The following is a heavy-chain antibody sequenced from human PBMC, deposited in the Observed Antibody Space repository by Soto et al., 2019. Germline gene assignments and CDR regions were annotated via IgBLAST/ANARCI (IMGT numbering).Heavy chain of an antibody. Sequence: GPLRISGAASVFTCSSSAMHWVHEAPGKGLEWVAVISYDGINKYYADSVKGRFTISRDNSKNTLYLQMNSLRAEDTAVYYCAREKTVTSMYYFDYWGQGTLVTVSS. D-gene: IGHD4-17*01. J-gene: IGHJ4*02. CDR3: AREKTVTSMYYFDY. CDR2: ISYDGINK. CDR1: VFTCSSSA. V-gene: IGHV3-30-3*01.